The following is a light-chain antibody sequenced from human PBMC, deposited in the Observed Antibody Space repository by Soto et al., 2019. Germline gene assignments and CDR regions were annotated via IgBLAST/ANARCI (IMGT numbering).Light chain of an antibody. V-gene: IGKV1-27*01. CDR1: QGISSY. Sequence: DIQMTQSPSSLSASVGDRVTITCRASQGISSYLAWYQQKPGKVPKVLIYAASTLHSGVPSRFSGSGSGTEFTLTISNVRPEDVATYYCQKYYSAPETFGQGTKVEIK. CDR2: AAS. J-gene: IGKJ1*01. CDR3: QKYYSAPET.